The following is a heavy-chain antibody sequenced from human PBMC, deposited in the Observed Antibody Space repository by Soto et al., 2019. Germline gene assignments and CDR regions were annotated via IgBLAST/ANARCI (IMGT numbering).Heavy chain of an antibody. CDR1: GFTFNTYG. V-gene: IGHV3-33*08. D-gene: IGHD2-21*02. CDR3: ARSDCTGAYCYSWPFNYGVDV. Sequence: SLRLSCATSGFTFNTYGMHWVRQAPGKGLEWVAIIWYDGSNKYYADSVKGRFTIPRDNSKNTLSLQMNSLRAEDTALYYCARSDCTGAYCYSWPFNYGVDVWGQGTPVTVSS. CDR2: IWYDGSNK. J-gene: IGHJ6*02.